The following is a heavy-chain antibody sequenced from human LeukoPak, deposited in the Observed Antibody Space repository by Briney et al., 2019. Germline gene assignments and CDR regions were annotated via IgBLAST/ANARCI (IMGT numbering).Heavy chain of an antibody. CDR2: IYYSGST. CDR3: ARELWPGLGYCSSTSCPNGDAFDI. CDR1: GGSISSYY. D-gene: IGHD2-2*01. Sequence: PSETLSLTCTVSGGSISSYYWSWIRQPPGKGLEWIGYIYYSGSTNYNPSLKSRVTISVDTSKNQFSLKLSSVTAADTAVYYCARELWPGLGYCSSTSCPNGDAFDIWGQGTMVTASS. V-gene: IGHV4-59*01. J-gene: IGHJ3*02.